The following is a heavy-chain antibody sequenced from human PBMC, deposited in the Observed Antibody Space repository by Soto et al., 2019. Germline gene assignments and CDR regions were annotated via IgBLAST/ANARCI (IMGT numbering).Heavy chain of an antibody. CDR2: ISYDGSNK. V-gene: IGHV3-30-3*01. J-gene: IGHJ6*02. CDR3: ARGGIQLPKWGYYGMDV. Sequence: GGSLRLSCAASGFTFSSYAMHWVRQAPGKGLEWVAVISYDGSNKYYADSVKGRFTISRDNSKNTLYLQMNSLRAEDTAVYYCARGGIQLPKWGYYGMDVWGQGTTVTVSS. D-gene: IGHD5-18*01. CDR1: GFTFSSYA.